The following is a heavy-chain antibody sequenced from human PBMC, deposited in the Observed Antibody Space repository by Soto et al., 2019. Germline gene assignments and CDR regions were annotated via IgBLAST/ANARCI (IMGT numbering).Heavy chain of an antibody. CDR3: ARGYGSSLWD. Sequence: QVRLQVSGPGLVKPSETLSLTCTSSGGSISDSYCAWILQPPGTGLKYVGSMHYSGNTNYNPSLGGRARISSPAPMTEFSLPLSHVGAADTAVYSGARGYGSSLWDWGQGTLVAVSS. D-gene: IGHD1-26*01. CDR1: GGSISDSY. CDR2: MHYSGNT. V-gene: IGHV4-59*01. J-gene: IGHJ4*02.